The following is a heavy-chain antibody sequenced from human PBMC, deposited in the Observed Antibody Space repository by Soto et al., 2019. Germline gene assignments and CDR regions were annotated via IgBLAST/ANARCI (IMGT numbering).Heavy chain of an antibody. J-gene: IGHJ4*02. Sequence: RGESLKISCQGSGYSFTSYWISWVRQMPGKGLEWMGRINPSDSYTNYSPSFQGHVTISADKSISTAYLQWSSLKASDTAMYFCARHVGDGGNSGYWGQGTLVTVSS. D-gene: IGHD2-15*01. CDR3: ARHVGDGGNSGY. V-gene: IGHV5-10-1*01. CDR2: INPSDSYT. CDR1: GYSFTSYW.